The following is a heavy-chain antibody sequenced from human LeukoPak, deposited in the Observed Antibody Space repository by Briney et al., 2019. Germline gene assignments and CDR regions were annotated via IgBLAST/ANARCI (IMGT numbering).Heavy chain of an antibody. D-gene: IGHD6-19*01. CDR1: GFTFSSYG. CDR2: ISYDGSNK. V-gene: IGHV3-30*18. Sequence: PGRALRLSCAASGFTFSSYGMHWVGQAPGKGLEGVAVISYDGSNKYYADSVKGRFTISRDNSNNPLYLQMHSLSAEDTAVYYCAKDMAGPFDYWGQGPLVTVSS. J-gene: IGHJ4*02. CDR3: AKDMAGPFDY.